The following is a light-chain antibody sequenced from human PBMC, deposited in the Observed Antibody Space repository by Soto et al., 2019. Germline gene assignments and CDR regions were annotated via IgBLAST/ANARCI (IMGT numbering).Light chain of an antibody. CDR3: QQYNSYWT. J-gene: IGKJ1*01. CDR1: QSISSW. Sequence: DIQMTQSPSTLSASVGDRVTITCRASQSISSWLAWYQQKPGKAPKLLIYKASGLESGVPSRISGSGSGTDLTLAISNLQPDDFATYYCQQYNSYWTFGQGTKVEIK. CDR2: KAS. V-gene: IGKV1-5*03.